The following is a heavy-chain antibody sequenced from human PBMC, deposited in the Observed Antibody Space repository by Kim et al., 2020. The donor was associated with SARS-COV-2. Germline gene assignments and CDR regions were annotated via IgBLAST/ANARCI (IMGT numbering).Heavy chain of an antibody. CDR3: AKDFVVVPAAILYYGMDV. V-gene: IGHV3-30*18. CDR1: GFTFSSYG. J-gene: IGHJ6*02. Sequence: GGSLRLSYAASGFTFSSYGMHWVRQAPGKGLEWVAVISYDGSNKYYADSVKGRFTISRDNSKNTLYLQMNSLRAEDTAVYYCAKDFVVVPAAILYYGMDVGGQGTTVTVSS. D-gene: IGHD2-2*01. CDR2: ISYDGSNK.